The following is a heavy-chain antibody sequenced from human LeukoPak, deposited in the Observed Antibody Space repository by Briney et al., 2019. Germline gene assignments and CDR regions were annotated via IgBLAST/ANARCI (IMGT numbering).Heavy chain of an antibody. J-gene: IGHJ4*02. V-gene: IGHV1-69*05. CDR1: GGTFSSYA. Sequence: ASVKVSCKASGGTFSSYAISWVRQAPGQGLECMGGIIPIFGTANYAQKLQGRVTMTTDTSTSTAYMELRSLRSDDTAVYYCASTPSSPYRYFDYWGQGTLVTVSS. CDR2: IIPIFGTA. CDR3: ASTPSSPYRYFDY.